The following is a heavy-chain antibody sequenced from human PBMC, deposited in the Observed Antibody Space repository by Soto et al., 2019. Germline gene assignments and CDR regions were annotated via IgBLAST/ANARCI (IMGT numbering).Heavy chain of an antibody. V-gene: IGHV3-53*01. J-gene: IGHJ4*02. CDR2: IYSGETT. Sequence: GGSLRLSCAASGFNVNSDYMNWVRQTPGKGLEWVASIYSGETTYYADSVRGRFTISRDNSKNTLYLQMNSLRAEDTAVYYCAKTVIPAATQPSFDYWGQGTLVTVSS. D-gene: IGHD2-2*01. CDR3: AKTVIPAATQPSFDY. CDR1: GFNVNSDY.